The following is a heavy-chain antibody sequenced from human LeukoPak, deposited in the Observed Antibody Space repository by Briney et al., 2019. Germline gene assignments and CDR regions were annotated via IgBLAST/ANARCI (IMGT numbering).Heavy chain of an antibody. CDR1: GGSISGYY. V-gene: IGHV4-59*01. Sequence: PSETLSLTCSVSGGSISGYYWSWIRQPPGKGLEWIGYIYYSGSINYNPSLKSRVTISVDTSKNQFSLKLSSVTAADTAVYYCARGGTVTTFYYYYYMDVWGKGTTVTVSS. J-gene: IGHJ6*03. D-gene: IGHD4-17*01. CDR3: ARGGTVTTFYYYYYMDV. CDR2: IYYSGSI.